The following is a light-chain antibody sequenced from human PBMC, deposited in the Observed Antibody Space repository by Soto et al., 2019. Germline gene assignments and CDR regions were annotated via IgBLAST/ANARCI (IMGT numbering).Light chain of an antibody. CDR2: LNTDGTH. CDR1: SGHSGYA. CDR3: QTWGTDIF. V-gene: IGLV4-69*01. Sequence: QSVLTQSPSAAASPGASVKLTCTLSSGHSGYAIAWHQQRPKKGPRYLMTLNTDGTHNKGDGIPDRFSVSSSGAERYLTIRSLQSEDEAAYYCQTWGTDIFFGGGTKLTVL. J-gene: IGLJ2*01.